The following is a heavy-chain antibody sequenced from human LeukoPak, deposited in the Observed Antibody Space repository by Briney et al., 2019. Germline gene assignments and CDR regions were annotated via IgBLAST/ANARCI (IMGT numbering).Heavy chain of an antibody. D-gene: IGHD4-17*01. CDR2: INPNSGGT. CDR1: GYTFTGYY. J-gene: IGHJ4*02. V-gene: IGHV1-2*02. CDR3: AREGIDYGDYPFDY. Sequence: ASVKVSCKASGYTFTGYYMHWVRQAPGQGLEWMGWINPNSGGTNFAQKFQGRVTMTRDTSISTAYMELSRLRSDDTAVYYCAREGIDYGDYPFDYWGQGTLVTVSS.